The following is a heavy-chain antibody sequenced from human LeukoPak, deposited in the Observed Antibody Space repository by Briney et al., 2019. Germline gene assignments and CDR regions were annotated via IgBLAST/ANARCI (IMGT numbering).Heavy chain of an antibody. CDR1: GGTFSSYA. CDR2: IIPIFGTA. J-gene: IGHJ5*02. CDR3: VRELRANPNWFDP. D-gene: IGHD1-14*01. Sequence: ASVKVSCKASGGTFSSYAISWVRQAPGQGLEWMGGIIPIFGTANYAQKFQGRVTITADESTSTAYMELSSLRSDDTAVYYCVRELRANPNWFDPWGQGTLVTVSS. V-gene: IGHV1-69*13.